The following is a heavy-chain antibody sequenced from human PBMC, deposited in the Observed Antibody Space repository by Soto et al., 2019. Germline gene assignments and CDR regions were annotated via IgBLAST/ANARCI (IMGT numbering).Heavy chain of an antibody. V-gene: IGHV4-30-2*01. CDR3: VRVKGGYYTFDH. D-gene: IGHD3-22*01. CDR2: IYIGGSA. Sequence: SETLSLTCAVSGDSVNSGGDPWGWIRQPPGKGLEWIGYIYIGGSAYYNPSLRSRVTMSVDRARNQFSLNLTSVTAADMAVYYCVRVKGGYYTFDHWGQGTLVTVSS. CDR1: GDSVNSGGDP. J-gene: IGHJ4*02.